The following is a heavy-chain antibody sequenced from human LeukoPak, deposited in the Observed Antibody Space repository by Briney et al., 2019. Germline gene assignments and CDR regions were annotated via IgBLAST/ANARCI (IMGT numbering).Heavy chain of an antibody. D-gene: IGHD2-2*01. CDR3: AKGSLIVVLPLAIDY. J-gene: IGHJ4*02. V-gene: IGHV3-21*04. Sequence: KPGGSLRLSCAASGFTFSSYSMNWVRQAPGKGLEWVSSISSSSSYIYYADSVKGRFTTSRDNAKNSLYLQMNSLRAEDTALYYCAKGSLIVVLPLAIDYWGQGTLVTVSS. CDR2: ISSSSSYI. CDR1: GFTFSSYS.